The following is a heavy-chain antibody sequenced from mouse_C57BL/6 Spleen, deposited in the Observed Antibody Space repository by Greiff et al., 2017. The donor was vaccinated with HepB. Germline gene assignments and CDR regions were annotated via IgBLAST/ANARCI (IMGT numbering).Heavy chain of an antibody. Sequence: VKLQQSGAELVKPGASVKISCKASGYAFSSYWMNWVKQRPGKGLEWIGQIYPGDGDTNYNGKFKGKATLTADKSSSTAYMQLSSLTSEDSAVYFCEYSNYGYAMDYWGQGTSVTVSS. CDR1: GYAFSSYW. V-gene: IGHV1-80*01. CDR3: EYSNYGYAMDY. J-gene: IGHJ4*01. CDR2: IYPGDGDT. D-gene: IGHD2-5*01.